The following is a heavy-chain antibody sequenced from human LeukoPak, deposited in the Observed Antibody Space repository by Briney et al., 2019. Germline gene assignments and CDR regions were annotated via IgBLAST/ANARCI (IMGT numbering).Heavy chain of an antibody. V-gene: IGHV3-15*01. D-gene: IGHD4-17*01. Sequence: GGSLRLSCAASGFTFSNAWMSWVRQAPGKGLEWVGRIKSKTDGGTTDYAAPVKGRFTISRDDSKNTLYLQMNSLKTEDTAVYYCTTDDPSTVTTGAPDYWGQGTLVTVSS. CDR3: TTDDPSTVTTGAPDY. CDR1: GFTFSNAW. J-gene: IGHJ4*02. CDR2: IKSKTDGGTT.